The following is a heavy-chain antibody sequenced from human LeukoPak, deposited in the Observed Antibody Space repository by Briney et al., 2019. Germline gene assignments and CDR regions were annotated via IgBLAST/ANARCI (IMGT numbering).Heavy chain of an antibody. CDR1: GFTVSSNY. CDR3: ARVKRDGYNPTWVDY. J-gene: IGHJ4*02. CDR2: IYSGGST. Sequence: GGPLRLSCAASGFTVSSNYMSWVRQAPGKGLEWVSVIYSGGSTYYADSVKGRFTISRDNSKNTLYLQMISLRVEDTAVYYCARVKRDGYNPTWVDYWGQGTLVTVSS. D-gene: IGHD5-24*01. V-gene: IGHV3-53*01.